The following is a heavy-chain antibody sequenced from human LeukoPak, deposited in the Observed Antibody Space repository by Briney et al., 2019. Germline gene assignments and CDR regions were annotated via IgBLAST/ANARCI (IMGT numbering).Heavy chain of an antibody. V-gene: IGHV1-8*01. J-gene: IGHJ6*02. Sequence: ASVKVSCKASGYTLTSYDINWVRQATGQGLEWMGWMNPNSGNTGYAQKFQGRVTMTRNTSISTAYMELSSLRSEDTAVYYCARGVVPAAQDYYYYYGMDVWGQGTTVTVSS. D-gene: IGHD2-2*01. CDR2: MNPNSGNT. CDR1: GYTLTSYD. CDR3: ARGVVPAAQDYYYYYGMDV.